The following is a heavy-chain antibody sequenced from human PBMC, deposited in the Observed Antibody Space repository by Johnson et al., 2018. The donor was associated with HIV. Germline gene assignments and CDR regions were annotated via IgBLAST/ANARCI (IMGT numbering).Heavy chain of an antibody. CDR2: IYSGGST. D-gene: IGHD3-16*01. J-gene: IGHJ3*02. V-gene: IGHV3-66*04. CDR3: ASQVRGLRLGVDAFDI. CDR1: GFTVSSNY. Sequence: VQLVESGGGLVQPGGSLRLSCAASGFTVSSNYMSWVRQAPGKGLEWVSVIYSGGSTYYADSVKGRFTISRDNSKNTLYLQMNKLRAEDTAVYFCASQVRGLRLGVDAFDIWGQGTMVTVSS.